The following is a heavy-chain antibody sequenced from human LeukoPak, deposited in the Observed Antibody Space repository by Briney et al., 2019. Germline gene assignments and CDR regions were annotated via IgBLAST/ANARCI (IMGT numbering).Heavy chain of an antibody. Sequence: SETLSLTCTVSGGSISSSSYYWGWIRQPPGKGLEWIGSIYYSGNTYDNPSLKSRVTISVDTSKNQFSLKLRSVTAADTAVYYCARLSTLSLHFDYWGQGTLVTVSA. CDR3: ARLSTLSLHFDY. V-gene: IGHV4-39*01. CDR1: GGSISSSSYY. J-gene: IGHJ4*02. D-gene: IGHD2-2*01. CDR2: IYYSGNT.